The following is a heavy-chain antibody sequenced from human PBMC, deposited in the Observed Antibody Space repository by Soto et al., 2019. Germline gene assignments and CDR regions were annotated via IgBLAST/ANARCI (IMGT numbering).Heavy chain of an antibody. D-gene: IGHD6-13*01. J-gene: IGHJ6*02. CDR3: ARDGSSSWYYYYYGMDV. CDR2: ISYDGSNK. CDR1: GFTFSSYA. V-gene: IGHV3-30-3*01. Sequence: QVQLVESGGGVVQPGRSLRLSCAASGFTFSSYAMHRVRQAPGKGLEWVAVISYDGSNKYYADSVKGRFTISRDNSKNTLYLQMNSLRAEDTAVYYCARDGSSSWYYYYYGMDVWGQGTTVTVSS.